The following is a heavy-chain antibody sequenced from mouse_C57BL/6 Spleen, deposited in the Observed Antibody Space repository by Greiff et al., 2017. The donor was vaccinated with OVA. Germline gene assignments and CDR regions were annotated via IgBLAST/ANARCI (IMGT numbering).Heavy chain of an antibody. J-gene: IGHJ4*01. CDR1: GFTFSSYA. V-gene: IGHV5-9-1*02. CDR2: ISSGGDYI. Sequence: EVQLVESGEGLVKPGGSLKLSCAASGFTFSSYAMSWVRQTPEKRLEWVAYISSGGDYIYYADTVKGRFPISRVNARNTRYLQMSSLKSEDTDMYYCTREGPHYGSLYYYAMDYWGQGTSVTVSS. D-gene: IGHD1-1*01. CDR3: TREGPHYGSLYYYAMDY.